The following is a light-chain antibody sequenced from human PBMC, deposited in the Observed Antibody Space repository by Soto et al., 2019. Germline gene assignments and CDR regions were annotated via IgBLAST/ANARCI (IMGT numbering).Light chain of an antibody. J-gene: IGKJ1*01. CDR3: QDYGNSAPCT. CDR1: QNIRGNE. Sequence: EVVLTQSPGTLSLSPGERATLSCRASQNIRGNELAWYQQKPGQAPRLLIYRGSSRATGIPDRFSGRGSGTDFTLAITRLLPEYFAVYYCQDYGNSAPCTFSQGTKVEIK. V-gene: IGKV3-20*01. CDR2: RGS.